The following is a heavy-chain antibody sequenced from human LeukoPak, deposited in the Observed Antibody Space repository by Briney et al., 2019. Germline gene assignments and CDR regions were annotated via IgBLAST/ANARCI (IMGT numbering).Heavy chain of an antibody. CDR1: GFTFSTFS. D-gene: IGHD2/OR15-2a*01. CDR2: ISSSSSTI. V-gene: IGHV3-48*01. Sequence: PGGSLRLSCAASGFTFSTFSMNWLRQAPGKGLEWISYISSSSSTIYYTDSVKGRFTISRDNAKNSLYLQMNSLRADDTAVYYCARGRFYDYWGQGTLVTVSS. CDR3: ARGRFYDY. J-gene: IGHJ4*02.